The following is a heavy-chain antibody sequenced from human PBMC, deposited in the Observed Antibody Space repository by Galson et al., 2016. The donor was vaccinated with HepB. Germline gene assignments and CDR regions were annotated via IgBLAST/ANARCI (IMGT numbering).Heavy chain of an antibody. D-gene: IGHD3-10*01. CDR1: GQSLSGFY. CDR3: ARGRVESRLDMVRGRLVSGWNYYPVDV. V-gene: IGHV4-34*01. Sequence: SETLSLTCGVHGQSLSGFYWTWIRQAPERGLEWIGEITHNGDIDYNPSLESRVTISRETSKNQVSLSLNSVTATDTAVYFCARGRVESRLDMVRGRLVSGWNYYPVDVWGQGTTVTVSS. CDR2: ITHNGDI. J-gene: IGHJ6*02.